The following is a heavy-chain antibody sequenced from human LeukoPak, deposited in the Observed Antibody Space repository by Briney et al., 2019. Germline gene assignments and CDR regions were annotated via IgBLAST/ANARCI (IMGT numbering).Heavy chain of an antibody. J-gene: IGHJ6*03. CDR3: ASVAAAGTPYYYMDV. Sequence: GGSLRLSCAASGFTFDDYGMSWVRQAPGKGLEWVSGINWSGGSTGYADSVKGRFTISRDNAKNSLYLQMNSLRAEDTALYYCASVAAAGTPYYYMDVWGKGTTVTVSS. D-gene: IGHD6-13*01. CDR1: GFTFDDYG. CDR2: INWSGGST. V-gene: IGHV3-20*04.